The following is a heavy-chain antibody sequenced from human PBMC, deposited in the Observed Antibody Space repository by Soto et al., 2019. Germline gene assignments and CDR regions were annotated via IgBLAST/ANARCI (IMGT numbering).Heavy chain of an antibody. CDR2: ISYDGSNK. CDR1: GFTFSSYG. V-gene: IGHV3-30*18. D-gene: IGHD3-22*01. CDR3: AKDPGVTMIVVVSYYFDY. J-gene: IGHJ4*02. Sequence: LRLSCAASGFTFSSYGMHWVRQAPGKGLEWVAVISYDGSNKYYADSVKGRFTISRDNSKNTLYLQMNSLRAEDTAVYYCAKDPGVTMIVVVSYYFDYWGQGTLVTVSS.